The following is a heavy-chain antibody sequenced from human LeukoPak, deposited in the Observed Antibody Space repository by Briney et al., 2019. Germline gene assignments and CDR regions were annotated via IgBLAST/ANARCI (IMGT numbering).Heavy chain of an antibody. CDR2: FDPEDGET. D-gene: IGHD4-11*01. CDR3: ARVDLRFANDYSNYAHMDV. Sequence: ASVKVSCKVSGYTLTELSMHWVRQAPGKGLEWMGGFDPEDGETIYAQKFQGRVTITADESTSTAYMELSSLRSEDTAVYYCARVDLRFANDYSNYAHMDVWGKGTTVTVSS. V-gene: IGHV1-24*01. J-gene: IGHJ6*03. CDR1: GYTLTELS.